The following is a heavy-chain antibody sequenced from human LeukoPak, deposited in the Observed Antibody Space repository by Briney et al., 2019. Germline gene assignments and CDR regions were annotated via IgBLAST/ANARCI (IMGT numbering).Heavy chain of an antibody. Sequence: NPSETLSLTCAVYGGSFSGYYWSWIRQPPGKGLEWIGEINHSGSTNYNPSLKGQVTISVDTSKNQFSLKLSSVTAADTAVYYCARGGAYYYGSGSYFRRADWFDPWGQGTLVTVSS. CDR1: GGSFSGYY. V-gene: IGHV4-34*01. CDR3: ARGGAYYYGSGSYFRRADWFDP. J-gene: IGHJ5*02. D-gene: IGHD3-10*01. CDR2: INHSGST.